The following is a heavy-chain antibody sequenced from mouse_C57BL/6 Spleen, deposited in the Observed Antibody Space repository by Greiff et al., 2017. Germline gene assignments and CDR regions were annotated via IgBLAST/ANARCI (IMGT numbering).Heavy chain of an antibody. V-gene: IGHV5-17*01. CDR3: ARPSWDSTSPYYAMDY. CDR1: GFTFSDYG. CDR2: ISSGSSII. Sequence: EVQLVESGGGLVKPGGSLKLSCAASGFTFSDYGMHWVRQAPEKGLEWVAYISSGSSIIYYADTVKGRFTISSDNAKNTLFLQMTSLRSEDTAMYYCARPSWDSTSPYYAMDYWGQGTSVTVSS. J-gene: IGHJ4*01. D-gene: IGHD4-1*01.